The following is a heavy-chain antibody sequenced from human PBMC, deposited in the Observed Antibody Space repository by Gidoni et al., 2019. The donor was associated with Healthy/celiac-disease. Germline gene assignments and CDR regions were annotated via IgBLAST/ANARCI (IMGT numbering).Heavy chain of an antibody. CDR2: INHSGST. CDR1: GGSFSGYY. D-gene: IGHD4-17*01. V-gene: IGHV4-34*01. J-gene: IGHJ4*02. CDR3: ARGQGTVTPFPFDY. Sequence: QVQLQQWGAGLLKPSAPLSLTCAVYGGSFSGYYWSWIRQPPGKGLEWIGEINHSGSTNYNPSLKSRVTISVDTSKNQFSLKLSSVTAADTAVYYCARGQGTVTPFPFDYWGQGTLVTVSS.